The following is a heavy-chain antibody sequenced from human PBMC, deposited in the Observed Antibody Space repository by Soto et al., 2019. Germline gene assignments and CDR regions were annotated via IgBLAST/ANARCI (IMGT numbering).Heavy chain of an antibody. D-gene: IGHD3-3*01. CDR3: ATLPYYDFWCGYYTGDY. CDR1: GGSFSGYY. J-gene: IGHJ4*02. Sequence: QVQLQQWGAGLLKPSETLSLTCAVYGGSFSGYYWSWIRQPPGKGLEWIGEINHSGGTNYNPPLKSRVTISVDTSKNQFSLKLSSVTAADTAVYYCATLPYYDFWCGYYTGDYWGQGPLVTVSS. CDR2: INHSGGT. V-gene: IGHV4-34*01.